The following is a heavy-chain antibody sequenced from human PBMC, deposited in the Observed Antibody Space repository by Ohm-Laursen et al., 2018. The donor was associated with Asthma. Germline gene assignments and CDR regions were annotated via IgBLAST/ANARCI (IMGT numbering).Heavy chain of an antibody. J-gene: IGHJ4*02. D-gene: IGHD7-27*01. CDR1: GYTFTSYY. V-gene: IGHV1-46*01. Sequence: TSVKVSCKASGYTFTSYYMHWVRQAPGQGLEWMGIINPSGGSTIYAQKFQGRVTMTEDTSTDTAYMELSSLRSEDTAVYYCATGDLGIGYFDYWGQGTLVTVSS. CDR2: INPSGGST. CDR3: ATGDLGIGYFDY.